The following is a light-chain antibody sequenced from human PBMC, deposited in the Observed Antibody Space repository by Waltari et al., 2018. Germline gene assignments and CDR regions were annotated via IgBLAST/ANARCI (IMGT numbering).Light chain of an antibody. CDR2: CRSDSTE. V-gene: IGLV5-45*01. CDR3: MILYNDAVV. J-gene: IGLJ2*01. CDR1: SAIDIATFK. Sequence: QAVLTQPASLSASPGASDSLTCTFRSAIDIATFKLSSYQHTPGSPPRFLLKCRSDSTEQRGSGVPSRFSVSKDSSANAALLLISGLQSEDEADYYCMILYNDAVVFGGGTKLTVL.